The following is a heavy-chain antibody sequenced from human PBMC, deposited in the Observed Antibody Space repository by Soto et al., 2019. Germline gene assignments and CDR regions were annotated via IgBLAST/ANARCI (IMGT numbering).Heavy chain of an antibody. D-gene: IGHD2-8*01. CDR2: INWNSGNI. V-gene: IGHV3-9*01. CDR3: TMYPLRS. Sequence: SLRLSCAASGFTVSSNYMSWVRQAPGKGLEWVAGINWNSGNIDFGDSVKGRFTISRDNAKNSLYLQMNSLRPEDTAVYYCTMYPLRSWGQGTLVTVSS. J-gene: IGHJ5*02. CDR1: GFTVSSNY.